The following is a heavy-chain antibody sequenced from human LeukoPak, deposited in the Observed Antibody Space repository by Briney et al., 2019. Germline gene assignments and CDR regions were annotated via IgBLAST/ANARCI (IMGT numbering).Heavy chain of an antibody. V-gene: IGHV4-30-2*01. CDR1: GGSISSGGHS. D-gene: IGHD4-17*01. J-gene: IGHJ4*02. CDR2: IYHSGST. Sequence: PSQTLSLTCAVSGGSISSGGHSWSWIRQPPGKGLEWIGYIYHSGSTNYNPSLKSRVTISVDRSKNQFSLKLSSVTAADTAVYYCARAGDYGDYDYWGQGTLVTVSS. CDR3: ARAGDYGDYDY.